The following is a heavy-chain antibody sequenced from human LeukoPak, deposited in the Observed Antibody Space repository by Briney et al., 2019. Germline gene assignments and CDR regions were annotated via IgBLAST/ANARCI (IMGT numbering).Heavy chain of an antibody. Sequence: SVKVSCKASGGTFSSYAISWVRQAPGQGLEWMGGIIPIFGTANYAQKFQGRVTITADESTSTAYMELSSLRSEDTAVYYCARDPSYCGGDCSTNWGQGTLVTVSS. CDR2: IIPIFGTA. CDR1: GGTFSSYA. V-gene: IGHV1-69*01. D-gene: IGHD2-21*01. J-gene: IGHJ4*02. CDR3: ARDPSYCGGDCSTN.